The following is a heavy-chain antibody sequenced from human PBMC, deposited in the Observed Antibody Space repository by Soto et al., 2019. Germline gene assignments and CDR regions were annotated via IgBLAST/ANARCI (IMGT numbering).Heavy chain of an antibody. CDR2: ISGGGHDA. CDR1: GFSFSTYV. CDR3: AKGSRSGRPYYFDY. Sequence: PGGSLRLSCAASGFSFSTYVMSWVRQAPGKGLEWVSAISGGGHDAYHADSVKGRFTTSRDNTKNTLYLQMNSLRAEDTAVYYCAKGSRSGRPYYFDYCGQGTPVTVSS. V-gene: IGHV3-23*05. J-gene: IGHJ4*02. D-gene: IGHD3-16*01.